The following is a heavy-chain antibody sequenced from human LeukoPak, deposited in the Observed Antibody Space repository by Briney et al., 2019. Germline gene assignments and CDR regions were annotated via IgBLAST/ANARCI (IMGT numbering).Heavy chain of an antibody. Sequence: SETLSLTCSVSGDSISSRTYYWTWIRQHPEQGLEWIGYIWNSGSTNYQPSLKSRVTISVHTSKNQFSLKLTSVTAADTAVYYCATDVSSTFPNWFDPWGQGILVIVSS. CDR2: IWNSGST. CDR1: GDSISSRTYY. J-gene: IGHJ5*02. V-gene: IGHV4-31*03. CDR3: ATDVSSTFPNWFDP. D-gene: IGHD6-6*01.